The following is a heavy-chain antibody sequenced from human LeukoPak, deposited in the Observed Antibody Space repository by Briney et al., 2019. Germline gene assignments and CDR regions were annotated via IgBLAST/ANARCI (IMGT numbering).Heavy chain of an antibody. CDR2: ISSSGSNI. D-gene: IGHD3-16*01. CDR1: GFTFSSYE. J-gene: IGHJ4*02. V-gene: IGHV3-48*03. Sequence: GGSLRLSCAASGFTFSSYEMNWVRQAPGKGLEGVSYISSSGSNIYYADSVKGRFTISRDNAKNSLYLQMNSLRAEDTAVYYCARERGGSYISAEDFDFWGQGTLVTVSS. CDR3: ARERGGSYISAEDFDF.